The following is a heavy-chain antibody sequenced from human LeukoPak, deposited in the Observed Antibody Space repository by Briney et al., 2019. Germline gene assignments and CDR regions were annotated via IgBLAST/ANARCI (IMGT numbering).Heavy chain of an antibody. D-gene: IGHD2-2*01. J-gene: IGHJ3*02. Sequence: ASVKVSCKASGGTFSSYAISWVRQAPGQGLEWMGGIIPIFGTANYAQRFQGRVTITADESTSTAYMELSSLRSEDTAVYYCARGYLDCSSTSCLEDAFDIWGQGTMVTVSS. CDR1: GGTFSSYA. CDR3: ARGYLDCSSTSCLEDAFDI. CDR2: IIPIFGTA. V-gene: IGHV1-69*13.